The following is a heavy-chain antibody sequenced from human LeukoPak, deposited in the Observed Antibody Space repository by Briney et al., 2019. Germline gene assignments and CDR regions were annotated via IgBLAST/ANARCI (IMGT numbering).Heavy chain of an antibody. J-gene: IGHJ3*02. Sequence: GGSLRLSCAASGFTFSSYAMSWVRQAPGKGLEWVSAISGSGGSTYYADSVKGRFTISRDNSKNTLYLQMNSLRAEDTAVYYCAKDRWYCSSTSCHDAFDIWGQGTMVTVSS. CDR1: GFTFSSYA. D-gene: IGHD2-2*01. CDR2: ISGSGGST. CDR3: AKDRWYCSSTSCHDAFDI. V-gene: IGHV3-23*01.